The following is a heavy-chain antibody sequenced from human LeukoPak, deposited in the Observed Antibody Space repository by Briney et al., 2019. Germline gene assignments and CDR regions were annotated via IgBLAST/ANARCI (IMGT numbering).Heavy chain of an antibody. CDR2: IYYSKNT. J-gene: IGHJ4*02. CDR1: GGSVTSSSYY. Sequence: SETLSLTCTVSGGSVTSSSYYWGWIRQPPGKGLEWIGSIYYSKNTYYNPSLKSRVTISADTSKNQFSLTLGSVSATDTAVYYCVSPRGFSYGYFDYWGQGTLVTVSS. D-gene: IGHD5-18*01. CDR3: VSPRGFSYGYFDY. V-gene: IGHV4-39*01.